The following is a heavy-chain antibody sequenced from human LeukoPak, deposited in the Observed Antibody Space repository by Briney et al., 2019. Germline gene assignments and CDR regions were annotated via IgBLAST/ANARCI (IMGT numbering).Heavy chain of an antibody. D-gene: IGHD3-16*02. Sequence: PGGSLRLSCAASGFTFSSYEMNWVRQAPGKGLEWVSYISSSGSTIYYADSVKGRFTISRDNSKNTLYLQMNSLRAEDTAVYYCAREGSMITFGGVIVPRGFDYWGQGTLVTVSS. CDR3: AREGSMITFGGVIVPRGFDY. CDR2: ISSSGSTI. CDR1: GFTFSSYE. J-gene: IGHJ4*02. V-gene: IGHV3-48*03.